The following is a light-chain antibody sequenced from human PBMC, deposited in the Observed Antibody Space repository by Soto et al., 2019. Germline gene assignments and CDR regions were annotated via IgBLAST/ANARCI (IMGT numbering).Light chain of an antibody. CDR1: SSNIGAGYD. CDR3: QSYDSRLSAWV. Sequence: QSVLTQPPSVSGAPGQRVTISCTGSSSNIGAGYDVHWYQQLPGTAPKLLIYGNSNRPSGVPDRLSGSKSGTSASLAITGLQAEYEADYYCQSYDSRLSAWVFGGGTKLTVL. J-gene: IGLJ3*02. CDR2: GNS. V-gene: IGLV1-40*01.